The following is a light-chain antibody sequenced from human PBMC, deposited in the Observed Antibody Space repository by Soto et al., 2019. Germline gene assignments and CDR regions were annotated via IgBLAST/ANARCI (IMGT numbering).Light chain of an antibody. V-gene: IGKV3-20*01. CDR2: CAS. J-gene: IGKJ1*01. CDR1: ESVAGNY. CDR3: HQYSISPRT. Sequence: IVLTQSPGTLSVSPGERVTLSCRASESVAGNYLAWYQQKPGQAPRLLIYCASYRDTDIPYSFSGSGSGTDVTLTIDRLEPEDFGLVYGHQYSISPRTFGQGTKVEFK.